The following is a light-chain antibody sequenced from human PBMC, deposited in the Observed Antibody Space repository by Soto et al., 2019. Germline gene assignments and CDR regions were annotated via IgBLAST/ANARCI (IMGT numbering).Light chain of an antibody. CDR1: QSITNA. Sequence: EIVMTQSPATLSVSPGARITLSCRASQSITNALAWYQQKPGQSPRLLIYGASTRDTNIPARFSGSGSGTDFSLTISSLQSEDYSVYFCQQYSDWPTFGQGTRVEIK. CDR2: GAS. CDR3: QQYSDWPT. V-gene: IGKV3-15*01. J-gene: IGKJ1*01.